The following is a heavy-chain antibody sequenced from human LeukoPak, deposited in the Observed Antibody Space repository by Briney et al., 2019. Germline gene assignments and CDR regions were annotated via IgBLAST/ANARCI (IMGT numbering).Heavy chain of an antibody. Sequence: ASVKVSCKASGYTFTNNYLHWVRQAPGQGLEWMGRINPNSGGTNYAQKFQGRVTMTRDTSISTAYMELSRLRSDDTAVYYCAVRSYSSPFDYWGQGTLVTVSS. J-gene: IGHJ4*02. CDR3: AVRSYSSPFDY. CDR2: INPNSGGT. D-gene: IGHD1-26*01. V-gene: IGHV1-2*06. CDR1: GYTFTNNY.